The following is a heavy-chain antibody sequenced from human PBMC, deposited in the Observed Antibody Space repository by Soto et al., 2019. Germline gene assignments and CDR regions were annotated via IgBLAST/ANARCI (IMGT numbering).Heavy chain of an antibody. CDR2: ISAYNGNK. CDR3: ARDLGQQLVDY. D-gene: IGHD6-13*01. CDR1: GYSFTSYG. Sequence: QVQLVQSGAEVKKPGASVKVSCKASGYSFTSYGISWVRQAPGQGLEWMGWISAYNGNKKYAQKLQGRVTMTTDTSTRTDYMELRSLRSDDTAVYYCARDLGQQLVDYWGQGTLVTVSS. J-gene: IGHJ4*02. V-gene: IGHV1-18*01.